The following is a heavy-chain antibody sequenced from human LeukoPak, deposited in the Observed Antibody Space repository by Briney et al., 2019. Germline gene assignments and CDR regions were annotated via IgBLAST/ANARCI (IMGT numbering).Heavy chain of an antibody. D-gene: IGHD2-2*01. CDR1: GFTFSSYW. CDR3: ARDSRYCSSTSCYASYYYYYGMDV. CDR2: IKQDGSEK. V-gene: IGHV3-7*03. Sequence: GGYLRLSCAASGFTFSSYWMSWVRQAPGKGLEWVANIKQDGSEKYYVDSVKGRFTISRDNAKNSLYLQMNSLRAEDTAVYYCARDSRYCSSTSCYASYYYYYGMDVWGQGTTVTVSS. J-gene: IGHJ6*02.